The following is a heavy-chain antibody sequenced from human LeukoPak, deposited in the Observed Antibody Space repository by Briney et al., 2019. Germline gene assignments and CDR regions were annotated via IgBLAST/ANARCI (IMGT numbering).Heavy chain of an antibody. Sequence: ASVKVSCKASGYTLTSYDINWVRQATGQGLEWMGWMNPNSGNTGYAQKVQGRVTMTRNTSISTAYMELSSLSSEDTAVYYCARASYYYDSSGYYYAEWNPYYYYGMDVWGQGTTVTVPS. CDR3: ARASYYYDSSGYYYAEWNPYYYYGMDV. CDR1: GYTLTSYD. CDR2: MNPNSGNT. V-gene: IGHV1-8*01. J-gene: IGHJ6*02. D-gene: IGHD3-22*01.